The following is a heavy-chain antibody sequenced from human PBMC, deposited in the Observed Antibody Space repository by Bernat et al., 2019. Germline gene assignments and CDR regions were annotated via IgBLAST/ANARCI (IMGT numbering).Heavy chain of an antibody. CDR3: ARVADSAITIFGVVYYFDY. Sequence: EVQLVESGGGLVQPGGSLRLSCAASGFTFSSYWMHWVRQAPGKGLVWVSRINSDGSSTSYADSVKGRFTISRDNAKNTLYLQMNRLRAEDTAVYYCARVADSAITIFGVVYYFDYWGQGTLVTVSS. CDR1: GFTFSSYW. V-gene: IGHV3-74*01. J-gene: IGHJ4*02. CDR2: INSDGSST. D-gene: IGHD3-3*01.